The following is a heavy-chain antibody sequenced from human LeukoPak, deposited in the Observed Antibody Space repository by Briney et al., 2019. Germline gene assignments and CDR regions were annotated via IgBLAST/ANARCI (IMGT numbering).Heavy chain of an antibody. J-gene: IGHJ4*02. D-gene: IGHD3-22*01. Sequence: PGGSLRLSCAASGFTFSSYSMNWVRQAPGKGLEWVSSISSSSSYIYYADSVKGRFTISRDNAKNSLYLQMNSLRAEDTAVYYCARDLSDYYDSSGSGASFDYWGQGALVTVSS. CDR1: GFTFSSYS. V-gene: IGHV3-21*01. CDR2: ISSSSSYI. CDR3: ARDLSDYYDSSGSGASFDY.